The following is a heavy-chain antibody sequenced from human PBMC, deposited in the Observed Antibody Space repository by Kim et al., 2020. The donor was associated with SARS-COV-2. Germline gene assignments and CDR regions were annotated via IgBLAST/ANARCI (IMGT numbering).Heavy chain of an antibody. D-gene: IGHD3-3*01. V-gene: IGHV1-18*04. CDR1: GYTFTSYG. J-gene: IGHJ6*02. CDR3: ARVRFLEWLSPPYGMDV. CDR2: ISAYNGNT. Sequence: ASVKVSCKASGYTFTSYGISWVRQAPGQGLEWMGWISAYNGNTNYAQKLQGRVTMTTDTSTSTAYMELRSLRSDDTAVYYCARVRFLEWLSPPYGMDVWGQGTTVTVSS.